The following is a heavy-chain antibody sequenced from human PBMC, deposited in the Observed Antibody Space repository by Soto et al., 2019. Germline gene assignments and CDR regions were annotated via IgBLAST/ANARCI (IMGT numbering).Heavy chain of an antibody. CDR2: ISGSGGST. V-gene: IGHV3-23*01. D-gene: IGHD6-6*01. CDR3: AKDWGYGSSSGWFDH. J-gene: IGHJ5*02. CDR1: GFTFSSYA. Sequence: EVQLLESGGGLVQPGGSLRLSCAASGFTFSSYAMSWVRQAPGKGLEWVSAISGSGGSTYYADSVKGRFTNSRDNSKNTLYLQMSSLRAEDTAVYYCAKDWGYGSSSGWFDHWGQGTLVTVSS.